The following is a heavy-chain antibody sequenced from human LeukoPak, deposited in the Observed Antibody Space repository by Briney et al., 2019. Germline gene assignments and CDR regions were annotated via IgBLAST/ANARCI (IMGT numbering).Heavy chain of an antibody. CDR1: GFTFDDYA. J-gene: IGHJ4*02. CDR2: INWNSGSI. Sequence: PGGSLRLSCAASGFTFDDYAIHWVRQAPGKGLEWVSGINWNSGSIDYADSEKGRFTISRDNAKNSLYLQMNSLRAEDTAVYYCAKADRDIVVVPAAAHLDYWGQGTLVTVSS. V-gene: IGHV3-9*01. CDR3: AKADRDIVVVPAAAHLDY. D-gene: IGHD2-2*01.